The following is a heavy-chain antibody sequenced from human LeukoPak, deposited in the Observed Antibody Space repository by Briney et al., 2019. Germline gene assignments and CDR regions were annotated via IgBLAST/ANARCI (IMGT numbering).Heavy chain of an antibody. CDR2: IRHREYGGTA. Sequence: GRSLRLSCATSGFNFGVVAMDWIRQAPGKGLEWVGFIRHREYGGTAEYAASVNGRFTISRDDSKSIVYLQMNDLRTEDTGVYYCARERAGDVDYWGLGTLVTVSS. V-gene: IGHV3-49*03. CDR3: ARERAGDVDY. J-gene: IGHJ4*02. CDR1: GFNFGVVA.